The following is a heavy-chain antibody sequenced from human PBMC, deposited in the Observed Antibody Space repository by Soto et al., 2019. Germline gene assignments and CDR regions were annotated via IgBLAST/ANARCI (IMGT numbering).Heavy chain of an antibody. CDR2: INHSGNT. Sequence: PSETLSLTCAVYGASLSDNYCNWLRQPPGKGLEWIGEINHSGNTNYNPSLRSRVTISIDTSKNQLSLNLRSVSAADTAVYYCARGRDEFDAWGQGTPVTVSS. V-gene: IGHV4-34*01. CDR1: GASLSDNY. J-gene: IGHJ5*02. CDR3: ARGRDEFDA.